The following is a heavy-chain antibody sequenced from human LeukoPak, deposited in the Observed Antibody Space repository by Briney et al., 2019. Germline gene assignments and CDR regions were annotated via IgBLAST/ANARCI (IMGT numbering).Heavy chain of an antibody. CDR2: ISYDGSNK. J-gene: IGHJ6*02. CDR3: AREAYGGYSGGGYYGMDV. Sequence: GGSLRLSCAASGFTFSSYAMHWVRQAPGKGLEWVAVISYDGSNKYYADSVKGRFTISRDNSKNTLYLQMNSLRAEDTAVYYCAREAYGGYSGGGYYGMDVWGQGTTVTVSS. D-gene: IGHD5-12*01. V-gene: IGHV3-30-3*01. CDR1: GFTFSSYA.